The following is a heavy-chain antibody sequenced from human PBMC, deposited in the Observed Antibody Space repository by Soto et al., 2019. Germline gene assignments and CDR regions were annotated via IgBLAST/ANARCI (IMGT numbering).Heavy chain of an antibody. CDR2: ITSTGGGT. CDR3: ANRPRYYNMDV. Sequence: GGSLRLSCEASGLMFNTYAMTWVRQAPGKGLEWVATITSTGGGTYYADSVKGRFTISRDNSNNRLYLQMYSLRAEDTAVYFCANRPRYYNMDVWGQGTTVTVSS. V-gene: IGHV3-23*01. D-gene: IGHD6-6*01. CDR1: GLMFNTYA. J-gene: IGHJ6*02.